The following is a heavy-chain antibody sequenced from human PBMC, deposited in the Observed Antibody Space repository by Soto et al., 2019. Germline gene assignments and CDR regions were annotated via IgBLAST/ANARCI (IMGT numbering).Heavy chain of an antibody. V-gene: IGHV1-18*01. CDR3: ARFGGMLYWWFEP. Sequence: APVKGSCKASVYTFTSDGISWVRQDPGQGLEWMGWISAYNGNTTYAQKLQGRVTMTTDTSPSTAYMGLRSLRSDDTSVYYCARFGGMLYWWFEPWGQGTLLTVSS. CDR1: VYTFTSDG. J-gene: IGHJ5*02. D-gene: IGHD2-8*01. CDR2: ISAYNGNT.